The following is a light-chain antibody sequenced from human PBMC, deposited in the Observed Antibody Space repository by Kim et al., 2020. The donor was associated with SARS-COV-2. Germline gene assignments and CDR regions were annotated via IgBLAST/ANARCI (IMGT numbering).Light chain of an antibody. CDR1: QSVLYSSNNKSY. CDR3: QQYASIPFT. V-gene: IGKV4-1*01. J-gene: IGKJ3*01. CDR2: WAS. Sequence: ATINCKSSQSVLYSSNNKSYLAWYQQKPGQPPKLLIYWASTRESGVPDRFSGSGSGTDFTLTISSLQAEDVAVYYCQQYASIPFTFGPGTKVDIK.